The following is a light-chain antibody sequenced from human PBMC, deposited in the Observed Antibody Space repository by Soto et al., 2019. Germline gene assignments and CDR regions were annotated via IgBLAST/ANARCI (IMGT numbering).Light chain of an antibody. CDR3: QQYADSET. J-gene: IGKJ1*01. CDR2: GAS. Sequence: EIVLTQSPGTLSLSPGERATLSCRASQSISSSYLAWYQQKPGQALRLLIYGASNRATGIPDRFSGSGFGTDFTLTISRLEPEDFAVYYCQQYADSETFGQGTKVEIK. CDR1: QSISSSY. V-gene: IGKV3-20*01.